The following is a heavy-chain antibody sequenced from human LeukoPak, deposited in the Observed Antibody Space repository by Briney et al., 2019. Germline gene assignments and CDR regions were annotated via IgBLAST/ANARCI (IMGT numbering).Heavy chain of an antibody. Sequence: SETLSLTCAVYGGSFSGYYWSWIRQPPGKGLEWIGEINQSGSTNYNPSLKSRVTISVDTSKNQFSLKLSSVTAADTAVYYCARHGTYGNDFDYWGQGTLVTVSS. J-gene: IGHJ4*02. CDR2: INQSGST. V-gene: IGHV4-34*01. CDR3: ARHGTYGNDFDY. CDR1: GGSFSGYY. D-gene: IGHD3-10*01.